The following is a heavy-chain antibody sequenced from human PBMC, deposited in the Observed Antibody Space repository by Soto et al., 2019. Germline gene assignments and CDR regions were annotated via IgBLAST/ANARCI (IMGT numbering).Heavy chain of an antibody. CDR3: AKEESARDEPNMDV. CDR2: ISGSGGST. CDR1: GFTFSSYA. J-gene: IGHJ6*03. V-gene: IGHV3-23*01. Sequence: TGGSLRLSCAASGFTFSSYAMSWVRQAPGKGLEWVSAISGSGGSTYYADSVKGRFTISRDNSKNTLYLQMNSLRAEDTAVYYCAKEESARDEPNMDVWGKGTTVTVSS.